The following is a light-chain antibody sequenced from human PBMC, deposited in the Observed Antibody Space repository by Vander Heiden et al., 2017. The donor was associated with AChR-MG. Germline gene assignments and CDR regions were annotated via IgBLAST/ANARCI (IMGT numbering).Light chain of an antibody. V-gene: IGLV2-14*03. CDR3: TSYTSGKSPSVV. CDR1: TSDIDDYRY. CDR2: DVN. Sequence: QSAPTQPAPVSVSPRQSGTISFTGPTSDIDDYRYVSWYQQHPGKAPKLIIYDVNKRPSGVSDRFSGSKSGNTASLTISGVQSEDEAIYYCTSYTSGKSPSVVFGRGTKLTVV. J-gene: IGLJ2*01.